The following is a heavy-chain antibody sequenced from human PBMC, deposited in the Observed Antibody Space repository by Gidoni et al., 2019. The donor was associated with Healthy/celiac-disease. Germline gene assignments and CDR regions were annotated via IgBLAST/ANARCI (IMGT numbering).Heavy chain of an antibody. J-gene: IGHJ6*02. V-gene: IGHV3-48*01. CDR2: ISSSSSTI. D-gene: IGHD3-3*01. Sequence: EVQLVGSGGGLVQPGGSLSLSCAASGFTFSSHSVHWVRQAPGKGLEWVSYISSSSSTIYYADSVKGRFTISRDNAKNSLYLQMNSLRAEDTAVYYCARNLFGGVKAYYYYYGMDVWGQGTTVTVSS. CDR1: GFTFSSHS. CDR3: ARNLFGGVKAYYYYYGMDV.